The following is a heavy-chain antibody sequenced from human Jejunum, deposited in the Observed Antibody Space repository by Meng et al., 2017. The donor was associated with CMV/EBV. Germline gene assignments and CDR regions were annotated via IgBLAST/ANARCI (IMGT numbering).Heavy chain of an antibody. V-gene: IGHV3-30-3*02. CDR2: IQYDGSNE. J-gene: IGHJ2*01. Sequence: SGFTFDDHAMHWIRQAPGKGLEWVAVIQYDGSNENYADSVKGRFTISRDNSNNAVFLEMRSLRVEDTAVYYCAKDRDISSTWYWQFDLWGRGTLVTVSS. CDR3: AKDRDISSTWYWQFDL. D-gene: IGHD3-3*02. CDR1: GFTFDDHA.